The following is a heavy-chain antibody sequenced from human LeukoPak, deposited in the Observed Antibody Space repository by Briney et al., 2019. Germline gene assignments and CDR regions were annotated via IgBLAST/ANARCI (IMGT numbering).Heavy chain of an antibody. Sequence: GESLKISCKGSGYSFTSYWIGWVRQMPGKGLEWMGIIYPGDSDTRYSPSFQGQVTISADKSISTAYLQWSSLKASDTAMYYCARLYSGYDFGVPDDAFDIWGQGTMVTVSS. J-gene: IGHJ3*02. V-gene: IGHV5-51*01. D-gene: IGHD5-12*01. CDR3: ARLYSGYDFGVPDDAFDI. CDR2: IYPGDSDT. CDR1: GYSFTSYW.